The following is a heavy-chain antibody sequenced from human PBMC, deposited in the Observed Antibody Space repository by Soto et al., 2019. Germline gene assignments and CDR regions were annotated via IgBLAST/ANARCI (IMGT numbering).Heavy chain of an antibody. CDR3: ARGGYCSGGSCYPPGRFDP. CDR1: GFTFSSYA. CDR2: ISYDGSNK. J-gene: IGHJ5*02. D-gene: IGHD2-15*01. Sequence: GGSLRLSCAASGFTFSSYAMHWVRQAPGKGLEWVAVISYDGSNKYYADSVKGRFTISRDNSKNSLYLQMNSLRAGDTAVYYCARGGYCSGGSCYPPGRFDPWGQGTLVTVSS. V-gene: IGHV3-30*14.